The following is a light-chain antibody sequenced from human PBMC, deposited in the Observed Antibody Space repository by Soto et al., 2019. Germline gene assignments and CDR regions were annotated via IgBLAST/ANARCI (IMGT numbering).Light chain of an antibody. CDR1: QSVSSSY. Sequence: EIVLTQSPGTLSLSPGEGATLSCRASQSVSSSYIAWYQQRPGQTLSLLIYGASTRATGIPDRFSGSGSGTHFTLTISRLEPGDFAVYYCQHFGGTTFTFGQGTRLEIK. CDR2: GAS. J-gene: IGKJ5*01. V-gene: IGKV3-20*01. CDR3: QHFGGTTFT.